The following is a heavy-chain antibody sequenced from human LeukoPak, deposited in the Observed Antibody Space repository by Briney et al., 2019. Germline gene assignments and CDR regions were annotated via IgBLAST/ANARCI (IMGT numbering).Heavy chain of an antibody. D-gene: IGHD6-13*01. V-gene: IGHV3-43*02. CDR1: GFTFDDYA. CDR3: AKDIGAAAMNPYYYYYGMDV. J-gene: IGHJ6*02. CDR2: ISEDGGST. Sequence: GGSLRLSCAASGFTFDDYAMHWVRQAPGKGLEWVSLISEDGGSTYYADSVKGRFTISRDNSKDSLYLQMNSLRTEDTALYYCAKDIGAAAMNPYYYYYGMDVWGQGTTVTVSS.